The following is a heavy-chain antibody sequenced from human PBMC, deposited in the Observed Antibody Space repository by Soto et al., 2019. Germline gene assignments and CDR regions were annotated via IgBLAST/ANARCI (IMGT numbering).Heavy chain of an antibody. Sequence: QVQLVQSGAEVKKPGSSVKVSCKASGGTFTSYAVSWVRQAPGQGLEWMGVSIPIFGTANYARKFQGRVTITADKSTSTAYMELSSLRSEDTAVYYCAKLVGPAARRRSMDVWGQGTTVTVSS. CDR3: AKLVGPAARRRSMDV. CDR2: SIPIFGTA. D-gene: IGHD2-2*01. J-gene: IGHJ6*02. V-gene: IGHV1-69*06. CDR1: GGTFTSYA.